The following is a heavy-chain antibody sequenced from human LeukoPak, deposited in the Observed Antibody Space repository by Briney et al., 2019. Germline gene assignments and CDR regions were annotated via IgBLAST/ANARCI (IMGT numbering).Heavy chain of an antibody. D-gene: IGHD6-19*01. CDR2: ISYSGST. CDR3: ARPYTSGYRGAFDI. V-gene: IGHV4-59*01. J-gene: IGHJ3*02. Sequence: SETLSLTCTVSGGSISNYYWSWIRQPPGKRLEWIGYISYSGSTNYNPSLKSRVTISLDTSKNQFSLKLTSATAADTAVYYCARPYTSGYRGAFDIWGQGTMVTVSS. CDR1: GGSISNYY.